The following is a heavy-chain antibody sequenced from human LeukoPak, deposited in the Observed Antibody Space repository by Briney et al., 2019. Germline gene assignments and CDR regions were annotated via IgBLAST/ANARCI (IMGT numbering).Heavy chain of an antibody. V-gene: IGHV3-23*01. J-gene: IGHJ4*02. Sequence: GGSLRLSCAASGFTFGSYAMSWVRQAPGKGLERVSAISGSGGSTYYADSVKGRFTISRDNSKNTLYLQMNSLRAEDTAVYYCAKETYYDFWSGYSVGFDYWGQGTLVTVSS. CDR3: AKETYYDFWSGYSVGFDY. CDR1: GFTFGSYA. CDR2: ISGSGGST. D-gene: IGHD3-3*01.